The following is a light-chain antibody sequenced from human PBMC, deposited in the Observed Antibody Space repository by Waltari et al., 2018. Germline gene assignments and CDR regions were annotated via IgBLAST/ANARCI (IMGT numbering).Light chain of an antibody. Sequence: DIVMTQSPDSLAVSLGERATINCKSSQTVLYSSDNNNYLAWYQQKLGQPPKLLIYWASTRASGVPARFSGSGSGTDFTLTISSRQAEDVAVYYCQQYYDTPRTFGQGTRVEIK. V-gene: IGKV4-1*01. CDR1: QTVLYSSDNNNY. CDR2: WAS. J-gene: IGKJ1*01. CDR3: QQYYDTPRT.